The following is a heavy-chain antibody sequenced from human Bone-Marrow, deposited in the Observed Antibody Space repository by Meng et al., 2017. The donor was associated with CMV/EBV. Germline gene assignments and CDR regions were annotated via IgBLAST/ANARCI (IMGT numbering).Heavy chain of an antibody. CDR1: GYTFTGYY. D-gene: IGHD6-6*01. V-gene: IGHV1-2*02. CDR2: INPNSGGT. Sequence: ASVKVSCKASGYTFTGYYMHWVRQAPGQGLEWMGWINPNSGGTNYAQKFQGRVTMTRDTSISTAYMELSRLRADDTAVYYCATSSAAVNWFDPWGQGTLVTVSS. CDR3: ATSSAAVNWFDP. J-gene: IGHJ5*02.